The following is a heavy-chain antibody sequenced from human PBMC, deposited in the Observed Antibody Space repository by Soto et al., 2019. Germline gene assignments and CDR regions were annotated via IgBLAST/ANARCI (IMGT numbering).Heavy chain of an antibody. J-gene: IGHJ4*02. CDR2: ISSTGGST. CDR1: GVRYSSYA. D-gene: IGHD3-22*01. V-gene: IGHV3-23*01. CDR3: AKYQPMTQPRPYFDY. Sequence: PGGSLRRSCAACGVRYSSYAMSWVHQAKGKGLGWVSAISSTGGSTFYADSVKGRFTISRGNSRNTLYLQMNSLRAEDTAIYYCAKYQPMTQPRPYFDYWGQGTLVTVSS.